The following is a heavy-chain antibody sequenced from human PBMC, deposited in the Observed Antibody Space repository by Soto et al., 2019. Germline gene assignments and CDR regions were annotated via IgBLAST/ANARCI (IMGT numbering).Heavy chain of an antibody. CDR3: AKLPSKINGTPYYYYGMDV. CDR2: IIPIFGTA. J-gene: IGHJ6*02. CDR1: GGTSSSYA. Sequence: QVQLVQSGAEVKKPGSSVKVSCKASGGTSSSYAISWVRQAPGQGLEWMGGIIPIFGTANYAQKFQGRVTITADKSTSTAYMELSSRRSEDTAVYYCAKLPSKINGTPYYYYGMDVWGQGTTVTVSS. V-gene: IGHV1-69*06. D-gene: IGHD1-20*01.